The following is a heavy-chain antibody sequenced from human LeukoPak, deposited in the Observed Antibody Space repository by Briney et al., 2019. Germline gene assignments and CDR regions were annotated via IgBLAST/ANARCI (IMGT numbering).Heavy chain of an antibody. CDR3: ARIYSDNWPGNYFDY. CDR1: GGPFSGYH. D-gene: IGHD1-1*01. J-gene: IGHJ4*02. Sequence: SETLSLTCGVHGGPFSGYHWSWIRQSPEKGLEWIGEINHSGNTNYNPSLKSRVTISVDTSKNQFSLKLSSVTAADTAVYYCARIYSDNWPGNYFDYSGQGTLVTVSS. CDR2: INHSGNT. V-gene: IGHV4-34*01.